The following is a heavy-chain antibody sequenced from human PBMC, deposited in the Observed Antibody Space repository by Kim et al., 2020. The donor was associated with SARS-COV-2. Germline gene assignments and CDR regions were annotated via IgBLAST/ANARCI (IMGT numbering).Heavy chain of an antibody. CDR1: GFTFSNYG. CDR3: ATWYGANRYYFHY. CDR2: IWYDGSNK. D-gene: IGHD1-20*01. V-gene: IGHV3-33*08. Sequence: GGSLRLSCAASGFTFSNYGMHWVRQAPGKGLEWVALIWYDGSNKYYADSVKGRFTISRDNSRNTLYLQMNSLRAEDTAVYYCATWYGANRYYFHYWGQGTLVTVSS. J-gene: IGHJ4*02.